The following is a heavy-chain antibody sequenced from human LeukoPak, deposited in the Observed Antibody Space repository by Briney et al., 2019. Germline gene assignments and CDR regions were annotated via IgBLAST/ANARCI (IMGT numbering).Heavy chain of an antibody. Sequence: ASVKVSCKASGGTFSSYAISWVRQAPGQGLEWMGRIIPILGIANYAQKFQGRVTITADKSTSTAYMELSSLRSEDTAVYYFARDPLYSSSSSVYWGQGTLVTVSS. V-gene: IGHV1-69*04. D-gene: IGHD6-6*01. CDR3: ARDPLYSSSSSVY. J-gene: IGHJ4*02. CDR1: GGTFSSYA. CDR2: IIPILGIA.